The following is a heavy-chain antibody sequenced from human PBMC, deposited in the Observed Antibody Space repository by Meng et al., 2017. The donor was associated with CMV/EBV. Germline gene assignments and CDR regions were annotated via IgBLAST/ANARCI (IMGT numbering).Heavy chain of an antibody. CDR1: GGSVSSGSYY. J-gene: IGHJ5*02. V-gene: IGHV4-61*01. Sequence: CTVSGGSVSSGSYYWSWIRQPPGKGLEWIGYIYYSGSTNYNPSLKSRVTISVDTSKNQFSLKLSSVTAADTAVYYCARGSGSGNGFDPWGQGTLVTVSS. CDR2: IYYSGST. CDR3: ARGSGSGNGFDP. D-gene: IGHD1-26*01.